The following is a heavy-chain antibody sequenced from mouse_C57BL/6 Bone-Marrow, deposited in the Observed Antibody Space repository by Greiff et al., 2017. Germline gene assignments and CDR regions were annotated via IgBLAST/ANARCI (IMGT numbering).Heavy chain of an antibody. D-gene: IGHD2-1*01. V-gene: IGHV1-63*01. Sequence: QVQLQQSGAELVRPGTSVKMSCKASGYTFTNYWIGWAKQRPGHGLEWIGDIYPGGGYTNSNEKFKGKATLTAGKSSSTAYMQFSSLTSEDSAIYYCARIYYGKGYAMDYWGQGTSVTVSS. CDR1: GYTFTNYW. CDR2: IYPGGGYT. CDR3: ARIYYGKGYAMDY. J-gene: IGHJ4*01.